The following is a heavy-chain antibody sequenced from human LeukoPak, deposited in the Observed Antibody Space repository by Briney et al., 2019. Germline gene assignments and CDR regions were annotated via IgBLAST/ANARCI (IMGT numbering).Heavy chain of an antibody. CDR2: INPSGGST. CDR3: ASAGYCSGGSCYSFFDY. D-gene: IGHD2-15*01. V-gene: IGHV1-46*01. Sequence: ASVKVSCKASGYTFTGYYMHWVRQAPGQGLEWMGIINPSGGSTSYAQKFQGRVTMTRDMSTSTVYMELSSLRSEDTAVYYCASAGYCSGGSCYSFFDYWGQGTLVTVSS. CDR1: GYTFTGYY. J-gene: IGHJ4*02.